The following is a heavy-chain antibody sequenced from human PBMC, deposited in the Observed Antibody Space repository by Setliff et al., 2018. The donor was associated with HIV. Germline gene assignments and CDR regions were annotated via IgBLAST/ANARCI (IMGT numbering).Heavy chain of an antibody. D-gene: IGHD6-13*01. CDR2: IHHSGGT. J-gene: IGHJ4*02. Sequence: SETLSLTCTVSYGSISGHYWTWIRRPPGKGLEWIGYIHHSGGTQYHPSLMSRLTMSVDSSKNQFSLSLSSVTAADTAVYYCARLPDINSWPFDYWARGTLVTVSS. V-gene: IGHV4-59*11. CDR3: ARLPDINSWPFDY. CDR1: YGSISGHY.